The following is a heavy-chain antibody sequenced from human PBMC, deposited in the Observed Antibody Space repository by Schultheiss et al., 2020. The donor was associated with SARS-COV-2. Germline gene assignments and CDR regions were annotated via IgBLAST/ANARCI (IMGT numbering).Heavy chain of an antibody. CDR2: ISYDGSNK. D-gene: IGHD6-6*01. CDR1: GFTFSSYG. V-gene: IGHV3-30*03. J-gene: IGHJ4*02. Sequence: GGSLRLSCAASGFTFSSYGMHWVRQAPGKGLEWVAVISYDGSNKYYADSVKGRFTISRDNAKNSLYLQMNSLRAEDTAVYYCARGRQLPVYWGQGTLVTFSS. CDR3: ARGRQLPVY.